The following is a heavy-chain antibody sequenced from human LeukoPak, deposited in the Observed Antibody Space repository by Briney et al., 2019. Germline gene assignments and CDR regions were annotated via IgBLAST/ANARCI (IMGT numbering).Heavy chain of an antibody. V-gene: IGHV4-39*01. CDR1: GGSIRTSSFY. J-gene: IGHJ4*02. CDR3: ATYGSGSYYQFDY. CDR2: IYYSGST. Sequence: SETLSLTCTVSGGSIRTSSFYWGWIRQPPGKGLEWIGSIYYSGSTHYNPPLKSRVTISVDTSKNQFSLKLSSVTAADTAVYYCATYGSGSYYQFDYWGQGTLVTVSS. D-gene: IGHD3-10*01.